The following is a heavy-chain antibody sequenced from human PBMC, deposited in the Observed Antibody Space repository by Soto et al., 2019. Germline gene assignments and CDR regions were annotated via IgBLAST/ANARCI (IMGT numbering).Heavy chain of an antibody. CDR3: ARDLGWGSSLVYYYYGMDV. J-gene: IGHJ6*02. CDR1: GFTFSSYG. V-gene: IGHV3-33*01. D-gene: IGHD6-6*01. CDR2: IWYDGSNK. Sequence: PGGSLRLSCSASGFTFSSYGMDWVRQAPGKGLGWVAVIWYDGSNKYYADSVKGRFTISRDNSKNTLYLQMNSLRAEDTAVYYCARDLGWGSSLVYYYYGMDVWGQGTTVTVSS.